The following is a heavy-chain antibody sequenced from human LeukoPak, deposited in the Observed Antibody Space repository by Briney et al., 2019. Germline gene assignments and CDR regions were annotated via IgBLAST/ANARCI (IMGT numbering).Heavy chain of an antibody. CDR1: GFTFSNYN. Sequence: PGGSLRLSCAASGFTFSNYNMNWVRQAPGKGLEWVSYISSTSTTIYYADSVKGRFTISRDNAKNSLYLQMNSLRAEDTAVYYCARDGSLWSGYSGYPYWGKGTTVTVSS. V-gene: IGHV3-48*04. CDR2: ISSTSTTI. CDR3: ARDGSLWSGYSGYPY. J-gene: IGHJ6*04. D-gene: IGHD5-12*01.